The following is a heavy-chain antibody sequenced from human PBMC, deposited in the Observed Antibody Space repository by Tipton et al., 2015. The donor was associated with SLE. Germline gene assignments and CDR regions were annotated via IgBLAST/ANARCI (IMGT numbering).Heavy chain of an antibody. Sequence: TLSLTCTVSGGSIGGYYWSWIRQSPGRGLEWIGFIYYTGTTNYNPSLKSRITISIDTSKNEFSLKVSSVTAADTAVYYCARDSGEIAFDIWGQGTMVTVSS. CDR3: ARDSGEIAFDI. J-gene: IGHJ3*02. CDR2: IYYTGTT. D-gene: IGHD3-10*01. V-gene: IGHV4-59*01. CDR1: GGSIGGYY.